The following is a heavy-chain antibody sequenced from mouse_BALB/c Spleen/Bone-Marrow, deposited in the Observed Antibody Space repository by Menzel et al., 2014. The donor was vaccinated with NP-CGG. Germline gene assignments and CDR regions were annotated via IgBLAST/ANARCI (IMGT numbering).Heavy chain of an antibody. V-gene: IGHV14-3*02. J-gene: IGHJ2*01. CDR3: TQGEDY. CDR2: IDPANGNT. CDR1: GFNIKDTF. Sequence: EVQLQQSGAELVKPGASVKLSCTGSGFNIKDTFMHWVKQRPEQGLEWIGRIDPANGNTKYDPKFQGKATITADTSSNTAYLHLARLTSEDTPCYYCTQGEDYWGQGTTLAVSS.